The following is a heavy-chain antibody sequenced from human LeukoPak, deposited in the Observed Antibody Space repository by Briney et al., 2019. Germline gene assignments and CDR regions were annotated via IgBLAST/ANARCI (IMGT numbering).Heavy chain of an antibody. D-gene: IGHD4-11*01. CDR3: ARASSSKNVQNVDV. V-gene: IGHV3-7*01. CDR1: GFTFSTYW. J-gene: IGHJ6*02. Sequence: GGSLRLSCAASGFTFSTYWMIWVRQTPGKGLEWVASIKQDGSETHHVDSVKGRFTISRDNTKNSLYLQMNSLRAEDTAVYYCARASSSKNVQNVDVWGQGTTVTVSS. CDR2: IKQDGSET.